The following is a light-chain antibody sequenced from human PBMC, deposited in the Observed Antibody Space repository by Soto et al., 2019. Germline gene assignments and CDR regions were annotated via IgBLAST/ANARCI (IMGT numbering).Light chain of an antibody. Sequence: IQMTQSPSALSTSFEDTGTSTFRASQGISNYLAWYQQKPGKAPKLLMYGASTLQGGVQSRFSGSGSGTDFTLTVSSLQPEDLATFYCQELFTYPTTFGPGSKVDI. CDR3: QELFTYPTT. CDR2: GAS. V-gene: IGKV1-9*01. CDR1: QGISNY. J-gene: IGKJ3*01.